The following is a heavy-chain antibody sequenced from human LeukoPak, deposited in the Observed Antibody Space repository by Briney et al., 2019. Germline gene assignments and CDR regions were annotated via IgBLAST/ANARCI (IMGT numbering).Heavy chain of an antibody. V-gene: IGHV1-46*01. J-gene: IGHJ5*02. Sequence: ASVKVSCKASGYTFTSYYMHWVRQAPGQGLEWMGIINPSGGSTSYAQKFQGRVTMTRDTSTSTVYMELSSLRSEDTAVYYCARGYQVVRYFDWFGSWFDPWGQGTLVTVSS. CDR1: GYTFTSYY. CDR3: ARGYQVVRYFDWFGSWFDP. D-gene: IGHD3-9*01. CDR2: INPSGGST.